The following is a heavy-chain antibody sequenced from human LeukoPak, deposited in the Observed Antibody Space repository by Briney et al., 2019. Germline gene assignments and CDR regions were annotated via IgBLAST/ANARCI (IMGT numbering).Heavy chain of an antibody. J-gene: IGHJ4*02. CDR3: AKDRFSNYYDSNYFDH. CDR2: ISYGGSNE. CDR1: GFTFSNYG. Sequence: PGGSLRLSRAASGFTFSNYGMHWVRQVPGKGLEWVALISYGGSNEYYARSVKGRFTISRDNSKNTLYLQMDSLRAEDSAVYYCAKDRFSNYYDSNYFDHWGQGTLVTVSS. D-gene: IGHD3-22*01. V-gene: IGHV3-30*18.